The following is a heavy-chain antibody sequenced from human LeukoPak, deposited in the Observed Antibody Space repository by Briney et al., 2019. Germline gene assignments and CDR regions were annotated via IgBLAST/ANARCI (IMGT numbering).Heavy chain of an antibody. J-gene: IGHJ4*02. CDR1: GFTFSSYS. CDR2: ISSSSSTI. CDR3: ARGDDYGDY. V-gene: IGHV3-48*01. Sequence: QTGGSLRLSCAASGFTFSSYSMNWVRQAPGKGLEWVSYISSSSSTIYYADSVEGRFTISRDNAKNSLYLQMNSLRAEDTAVYYCARGDDYGDYGGQGTLVTVSS.